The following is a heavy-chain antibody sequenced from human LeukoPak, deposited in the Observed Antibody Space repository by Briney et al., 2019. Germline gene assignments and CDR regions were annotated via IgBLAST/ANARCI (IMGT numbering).Heavy chain of an antibody. CDR3: ARDFGYYGLGTPVGDY. V-gene: IGHV1-18*01. CDR2: ISAYNGNT. D-gene: IGHD3-10*01. CDR1: GYTFTSYG. J-gene: IGHJ4*02. Sequence: ASVKVSCKASGYTFTSYGISWVRQAPGQGREWMGWISAYNGNTNYAQKLQGRVTMTTDTSTSTAYMELRSLRSDDTAVYYCARDFGYYGLGTPVGDYWGQGTLVTVSS.